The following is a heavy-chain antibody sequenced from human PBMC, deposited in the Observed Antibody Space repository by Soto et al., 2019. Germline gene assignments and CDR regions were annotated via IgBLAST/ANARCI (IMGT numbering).Heavy chain of an antibody. CDR1: GGTFSSYA. CDR3: ARTKGLLWFGELLRYYYYGMDV. Sequence: QVQLVQSGAEVKKPGSSVKVSCKASGGTFSSYAISWVRQAPGQGLEWMGGIIPIFGTANYAQKFQGRVTITADESTSTAYMELSSLRSEDTAVYYCARTKGLLWFGELLRYYYYGMDVWGQGTTVTVSS. CDR2: IIPIFGTA. D-gene: IGHD3-10*01. V-gene: IGHV1-69*01. J-gene: IGHJ6*02.